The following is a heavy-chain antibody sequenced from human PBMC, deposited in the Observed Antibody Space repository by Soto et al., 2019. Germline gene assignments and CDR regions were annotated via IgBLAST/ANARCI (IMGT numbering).Heavy chain of an antibody. D-gene: IGHD6-13*01. CDR1: GYTFTSYD. Sequence: ASVKVSCKASGYTFTSYDINWVRQATGQGLEWMGWMNPNSGNTGYAQKFQGRVTMTRNTSISTAYMELSSLRSEDTAVYYCATGQQQLGWFDPWGQGTLVTVSS. J-gene: IGHJ5*02. CDR2: MNPNSGNT. V-gene: IGHV1-8*01. CDR3: ATGQQQLGWFDP.